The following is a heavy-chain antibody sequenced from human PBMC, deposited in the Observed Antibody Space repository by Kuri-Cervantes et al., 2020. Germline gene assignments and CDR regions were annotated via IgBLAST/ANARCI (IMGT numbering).Heavy chain of an antibody. D-gene: IGHD6-13*01. Sequence: GESLKISCAASGFTFSSSWMHWVCQAPEKGLEWVADIKCDGSEKYYVDSVKGRLTISRDNAKNSLYLQVNSLRAEDTALYYCAKDTRIAAAGHFDYWGQGTLVTVSS. CDR2: IKCDGSEK. CDR3: AKDTRIAAAGHFDY. CDR1: GFTFSSSW. V-gene: IGHV3-52*01. J-gene: IGHJ4*02.